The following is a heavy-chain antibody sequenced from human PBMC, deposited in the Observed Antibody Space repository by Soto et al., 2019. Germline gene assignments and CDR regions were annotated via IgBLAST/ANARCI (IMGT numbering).Heavy chain of an antibody. CDR2: ISTSGATR. Sequence: GGSLRLSCAASGFTFSTYAMHWVRQAPGKGLEWVAHISTSGATRYYADSVEGRFTISRDNAKTSLYLQMDSLRNEDTAVYYCARFFGSGFDYWGQGTLVTVSS. D-gene: IGHD6-19*01. J-gene: IGHJ4*02. CDR3: ARFFGSGFDY. V-gene: IGHV3-48*02. CDR1: GFTFSTYA.